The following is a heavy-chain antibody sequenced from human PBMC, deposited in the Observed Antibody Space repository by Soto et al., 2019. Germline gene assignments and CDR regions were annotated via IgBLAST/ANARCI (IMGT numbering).Heavy chain of an antibody. V-gene: IGHV3-23*01. J-gene: IGHJ6*03. CDR3: ARRGRTLPHYSYYMDV. Sequence: EVQLLEYGGGLVQPGGSLRLSCAASGFTFSNYVMSWVRQAPGKGLEWVSSVSNSGSNTYYAESVKGRVTISRDNSNNTLYLQMNSRRAEDTALYYCARRGRTLPHYSYYMDVWGKGTTVTGSS. CDR2: VSNSGSNT. CDR1: GFTFSNYV.